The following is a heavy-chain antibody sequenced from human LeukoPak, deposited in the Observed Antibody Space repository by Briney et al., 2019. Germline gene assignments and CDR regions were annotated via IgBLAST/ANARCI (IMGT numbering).Heavy chain of an antibody. J-gene: IGHJ4*02. CDR3: ARAYDSSWHNFDY. CDR2: ISYDESQK. CDR1: GFVFSNYW. D-gene: IGHD6-13*01. Sequence: GGSLRLSCAASGFVFSNYWMHWVRHNPGKGLEWVAVISYDESQKWYADSVKGRFTISRDISKNTLYLEKDSLRYEDTAVYYCARAYDSSWHNFDYWGQGSLVTVSS. V-gene: IGHV3-30-3*01.